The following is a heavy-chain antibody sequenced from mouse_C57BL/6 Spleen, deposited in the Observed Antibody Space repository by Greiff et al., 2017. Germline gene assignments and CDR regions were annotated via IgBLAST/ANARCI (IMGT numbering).Heavy chain of an antibody. CDR3: ARAGLRRGSLAY. CDR1: GYTFTGYW. Sequence: QVQLQQSGAELMKPGASVKLSCKATGYTFTGYWIEWVKQRPGHGLEWIGEILPGSGSTTYNEKFKGKATFTADTSSNTAYMQRRSLTTEDSAIYYCARAGLRRGSLAYWGQGTLVTVSA. J-gene: IGHJ3*01. D-gene: IGHD2-4*01. CDR2: ILPGSGST. V-gene: IGHV1-9*01.